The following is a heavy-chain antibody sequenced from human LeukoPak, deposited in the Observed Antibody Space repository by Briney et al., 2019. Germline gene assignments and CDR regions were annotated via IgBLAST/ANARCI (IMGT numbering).Heavy chain of an antibody. Sequence: GGSLRLSCAASGLTFRNYGMHWVRQAPGKGLEWVAVIWYDGSNKYYRDSVKGRFTISRDNSKNTLFLQMDGLRAEDTAVYYCARDLFLGAADEADYWGRGTLVTVSS. V-gene: IGHV3-33*01. CDR1: GLTFRNYG. CDR3: ARDLFLGAADEADY. CDR2: IWYDGSNK. J-gene: IGHJ4*02. D-gene: IGHD1-26*01.